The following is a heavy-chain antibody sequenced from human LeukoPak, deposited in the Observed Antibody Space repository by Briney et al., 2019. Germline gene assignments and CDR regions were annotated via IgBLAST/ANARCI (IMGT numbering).Heavy chain of an antibody. D-gene: IGHD2-15*01. CDR3: EREYCSGGSCYSGGNYYYYYYMDV. V-gene: IGHV4-61*02. Sequence: SQTLSLTCTVSGGSISSGSYYWSWIRQPAGKGLEWIGRIYTSGSTNYNPSLKSRVTISVDTSKNQFSLKLSSVTAADTAVYYCEREYCSGGSCYSGGNYYYYYYMDVWGKGTTVTVSS. CDR2: IYTSGST. CDR1: GGSISSGSYY. J-gene: IGHJ6*03.